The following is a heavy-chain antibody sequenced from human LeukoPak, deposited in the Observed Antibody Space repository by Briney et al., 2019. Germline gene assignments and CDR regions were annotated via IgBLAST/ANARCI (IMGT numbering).Heavy chain of an antibody. Sequence: SETLSLTCTVSGGSISSYYWSWIRQPPGKGLEWIGYIYYSGSTNYNPSLKSRVTMSVDTSKNQFSLKLSSVTAADTAVYYCAGGDIAAAGVYDAFDIWGQGTMVTVSS. J-gene: IGHJ3*02. CDR3: AGGDIAAAGVYDAFDI. D-gene: IGHD6-13*01. V-gene: IGHV4-59*01. CDR2: IYYSGST. CDR1: GGSISSYY.